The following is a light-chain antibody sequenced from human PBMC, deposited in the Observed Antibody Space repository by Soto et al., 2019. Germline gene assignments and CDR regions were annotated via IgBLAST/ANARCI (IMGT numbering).Light chain of an antibody. V-gene: IGKV1-5*03. CDR1: QSISNW. Sequence: DIQMTQSPSTLSASVGDRVTITCRASQSISNWLAWYQQEPGKAPKFLIYKASDLESGVPSRFSGSGSGTEFTLTISSLQPDDLATYYCQQYNSYPWTFGQGTKVDIK. CDR3: QQYNSYPWT. J-gene: IGKJ1*01. CDR2: KAS.